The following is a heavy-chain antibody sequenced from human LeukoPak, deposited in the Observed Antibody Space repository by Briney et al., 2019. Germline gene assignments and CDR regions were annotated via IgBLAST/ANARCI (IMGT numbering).Heavy chain of an antibody. Sequence: PGGSLRLSCAASRFTLSNYWMSWVRQAPGKGLEWVANIKQDGSETYYVDSVKRRFTISRDNAKNSLSLQMNSLRAEDTAVYYCARQRGSGCLDYWGQGTLVTVSS. V-gene: IGHV3-7*01. D-gene: IGHD6-19*01. J-gene: IGHJ4*02. CDR2: IKQDGSET. CDR3: ARQRGSGCLDY. CDR1: RFTLSNYW.